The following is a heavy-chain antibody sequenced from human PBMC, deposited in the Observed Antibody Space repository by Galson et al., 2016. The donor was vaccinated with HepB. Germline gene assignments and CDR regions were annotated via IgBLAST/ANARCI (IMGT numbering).Heavy chain of an antibody. J-gene: IGHJ4*02. V-gene: IGHV3-7*03. CDR2: ITQAGSHK. D-gene: IGHD4-23*01. Sequence: SLRLSCAVSGFTFSDYRMSWVRQAPGKGLEWVAPITQAGSHKDYVQSVKGRFTTFRDNAKNLLFLDMKSLRVEDTAVYYCVRDSWGRGVTPMDYWGQGTLVTVSS. CDR1: GFTFSDYR. CDR3: VRDSWGRGVTPMDY.